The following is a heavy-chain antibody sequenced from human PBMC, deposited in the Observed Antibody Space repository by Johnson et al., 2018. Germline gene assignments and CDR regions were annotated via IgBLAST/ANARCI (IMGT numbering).Heavy chain of an antibody. J-gene: IGHJ3*02. V-gene: IGHV3-15*07. CDR1: GFTFNNAW. CDR2: IKSKSDGGTT. CDR3: TTYTIVGRPHAFDI. D-gene: IGHD6-6*01. Sequence: VQLVESGGGLIKPGGSLRLSCAASGFTFNNAWMNWVRQAPGKGLEWVGRIKSKSDGGTTEYAAPVKGRFSISRDDSQNTLYLQMNSLQTEDTAVYYCTTYTIVGRPHAFDIWGQGTMVTVSS.